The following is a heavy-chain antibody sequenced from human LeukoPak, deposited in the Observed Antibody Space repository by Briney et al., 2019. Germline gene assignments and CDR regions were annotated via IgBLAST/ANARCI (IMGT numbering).Heavy chain of an antibody. V-gene: IGHV1-2*06. CDR3: ARGWGGYYDFWSGYYSARANGMDV. D-gene: IGHD3-3*01. CDR1: GYTFTGYF. CDR2: IIPNSGDT. J-gene: IGHJ6*02. Sequence: ASVKVSCKASGYTFTGYFVHWVRQAPGQGPEWMGRIIPNSGDTNYAQKFQGRVTMTRNTSISTAYMELSSLRSEDTAVYYCARGWGGYYDFWSGYYSARANGMDVWGQGTTVTVSS.